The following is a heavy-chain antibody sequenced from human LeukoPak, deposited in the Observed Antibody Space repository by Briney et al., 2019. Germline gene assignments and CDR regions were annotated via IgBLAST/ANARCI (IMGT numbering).Heavy chain of an antibody. V-gene: IGHV3-30*02. D-gene: IGHD3-10*01. Sequence: PGGSLRLSCAASGFTFSSYGMHWVRQAPDKGLEWVAFIRFDRGNKYYVDSVKGRFTISRDNSKNTLYLQMNSLRAEDTALYYCARGGNVFDIWGQGTMVTVSS. J-gene: IGHJ3*02. CDR2: IRFDRGNK. CDR3: ARGGNVFDI. CDR1: GFTFSSYG.